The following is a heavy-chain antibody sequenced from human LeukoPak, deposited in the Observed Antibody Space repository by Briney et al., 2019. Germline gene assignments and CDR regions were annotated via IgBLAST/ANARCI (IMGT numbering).Heavy chain of an antibody. D-gene: IGHD3-16*01. CDR2: IYYSGRT. V-gene: IGHV4-39*01. CDR1: GGSINSGSYF. J-gene: IGHJ3*02. Sequence: SGTLSLTCTVSGGSINSGSYFWGWIRQPPGKGLEWIGSIYYSGRTYYTPSLKSRVTISVDTSKKQFSLKLSSVTAADTAVYYCAPGTGFWGAFDIWGQGTMVTVSS. CDR3: APGTGFWGAFDI.